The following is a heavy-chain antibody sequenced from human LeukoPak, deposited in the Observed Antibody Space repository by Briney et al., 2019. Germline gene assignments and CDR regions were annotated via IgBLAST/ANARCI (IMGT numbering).Heavy chain of an antibody. J-gene: IGHJ6*02. CDR2: IYYSGST. CDR3: AATLESGDV. CDR1: DGSISSGGYY. V-gene: IGHV4-31*03. Sequence: SQTLSLTCTVSDGSISSGGYYWSWTRQHPGEGLEWIGYIYYSGSTYYNPSLKSRVTISVDTSKNQFSLKLSSVTAADTAVYYCAATLESGDVWGQGTTVTVSS. D-gene: IGHD3-3*01.